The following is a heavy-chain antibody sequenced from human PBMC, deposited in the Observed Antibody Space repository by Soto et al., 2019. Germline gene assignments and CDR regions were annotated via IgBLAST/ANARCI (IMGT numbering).Heavy chain of an antibody. J-gene: IGHJ4*02. D-gene: IGHD5-18*01. CDR3: AGHRKTAMVFES. CDR1: GDSSSSDY. CDR2: IYYSGGT. Sequence: QAQLEESGPGLVKPSETLSLTCTVSGDSSSSDYWSWIRQPPGKGLEWIGYIYYSGGTNYNPSLKSRVTISIDRSKRQVSLKLTSMTAADTGVYHCAGHRKTAMVFESWGQGTLVAVSS. V-gene: IGHV4-59*08.